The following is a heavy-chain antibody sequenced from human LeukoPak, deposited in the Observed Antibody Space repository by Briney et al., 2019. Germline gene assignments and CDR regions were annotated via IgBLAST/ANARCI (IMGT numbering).Heavy chain of an antibody. CDR1: GGTFSSYA. V-gene: IGHV1-46*01. CDR2: INPSGGST. D-gene: IGHD5-18*01. Sequence: GASVKVSCKASGGTFSSYAISWVRQAPGQGLEWMGIINPSGGSTSYAQKFQGRVTMTRDTSTSTVYMELSSLRSEDTAVYYCARDQDTAMGLYYYYGMDVWGQGTTVTVSS. J-gene: IGHJ6*02. CDR3: ARDQDTAMGLYYYYGMDV.